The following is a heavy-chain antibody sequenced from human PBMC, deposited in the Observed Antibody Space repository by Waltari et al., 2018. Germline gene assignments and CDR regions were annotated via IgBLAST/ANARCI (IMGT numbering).Heavy chain of an antibody. CDR3: ATYIGASVGTAAFDV. CDR1: GVSITSNRHY. Sequence: QLQLQESGPRLVRPSETLSLICRVSGVSITSNRHYWAWIRPSPGPGLEWIGTVSCSGTTYISPSLKSRVSVSRDTSKNQVSLILGSVTAADMAVYYCATYIGASVGTAAFDVWGQGTMVTVSS. CDR2: VSCSGTT. V-gene: IGHV4-39*01. D-gene: IGHD5-12*01. J-gene: IGHJ3*01.